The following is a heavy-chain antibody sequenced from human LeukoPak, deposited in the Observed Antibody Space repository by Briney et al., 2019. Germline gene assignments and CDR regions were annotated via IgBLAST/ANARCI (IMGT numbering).Heavy chain of an antibody. CDR2: IKQDGSEI. CDR3: ARDRDWYSFDS. J-gene: IGHJ4*02. CDR1: GFTFSSYW. Sequence: PGGSLRLSCTASGFTFSSYWMDWVRQAPRKGLEWVANIKQDGSEIYYVDSVKGRFTISRDNAKNSLYLQMNSLRAEDTAVYYCARDRDWYSFDSWGQGTLVTVSS. D-gene: IGHD6-19*01. V-gene: IGHV3-7*03.